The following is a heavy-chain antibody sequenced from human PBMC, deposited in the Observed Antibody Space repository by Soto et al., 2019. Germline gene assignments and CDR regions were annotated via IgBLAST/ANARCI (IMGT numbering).Heavy chain of an antibody. J-gene: IGHJ5*02. V-gene: IGHV4-31*03. CDR2: IYYSGST. D-gene: IGHD3-10*01. CDR1: GGSISSGGYY. CDR3: ARTGLGSVGFWFDP. Sequence: QVQLQESGPGLVKPSQTLSLTCTVSGGSISSGGYYWSWIRQHPGKGLEWIGYIYYSGSTYYNPSLKSRVTISVDPSKNQFSLKLSSVTAADTAVYYCARTGLGSVGFWFDPWGQGTLVTVSS.